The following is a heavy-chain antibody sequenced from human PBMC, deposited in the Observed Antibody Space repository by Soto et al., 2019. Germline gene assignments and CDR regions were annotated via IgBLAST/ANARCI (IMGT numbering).Heavy chain of an antibody. CDR1: GGSISSGGYY. D-gene: IGHD6-13*01. J-gene: IGHJ4*02. CDR3: AGLGIAAPDVGY. V-gene: IGHV4-31*03. CDR2: IYYSGST. Sequence: QVQLQESGPGLVKPSQTLSLTCTVSGGSISSGGYYWSWIRQHPGKGLEWIGYIYYSGSTYYNPSLKSRXXIXVXXSKNQFSLELRSVTAADTAVYYGAGLGIAAPDVGYWGQGTLVTVSS.